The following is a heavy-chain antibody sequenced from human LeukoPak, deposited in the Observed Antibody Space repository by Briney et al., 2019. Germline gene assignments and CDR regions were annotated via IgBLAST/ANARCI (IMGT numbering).Heavy chain of an antibody. CDR3: ARLTTVTTGGDY. CDR2: IYFSGST. J-gene: IGHJ4*02. V-gene: IGHV4-39*01. D-gene: IGHD4-17*01. CDR1: GGSISSSIYY. Sequence: SETLSLTCAVSGGSISSSIYYWGWLRQPPGKGLEWIGSIYFSGSTYYNPSLKSRVTISVDTSKNQFSLKLSSVTAADTAVYYCARLTTVTTGGDYWGQGTLVTVSS.